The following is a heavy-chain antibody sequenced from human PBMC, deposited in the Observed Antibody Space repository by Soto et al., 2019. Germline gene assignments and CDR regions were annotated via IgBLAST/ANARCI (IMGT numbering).Heavy chain of an antibody. CDR2: IVVGSGNT. V-gene: IGHV1-58*01. Sequence: SVKVSCKASGFTFTSSAVQWVRQARGQRLVWIGWIVVGSGNTNYAQKFQERVTITRDMSTSTAYMELSSLRSEDTAVYYCAAPRYGYCSSTSCYLDSDYYYGMHVWGQGTTVTVSS. CDR1: GFTFTSSA. D-gene: IGHD2-2*01. CDR3: AAPRYGYCSSTSCYLDSDYYYGMHV. J-gene: IGHJ6*02.